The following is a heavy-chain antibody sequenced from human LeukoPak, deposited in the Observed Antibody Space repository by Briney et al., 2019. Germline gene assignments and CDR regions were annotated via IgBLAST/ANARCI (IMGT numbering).Heavy chain of an antibody. CDR1: RFSVSNNY. CDR3: ARGGGGGNPFDY. J-gene: IGHJ4*02. V-gene: IGHV3-53*01. D-gene: IGHD4-23*01. CDR2: IYSDGNT. Sequence: GGSLRLSCAVSRFSVSNNYMSWVRQAPGKGLAWVSVIYSDGNTYYAESVKGRFTISRDNSKNTLYLQMNSLRAEDTAVYYCARGGGGGNPFDYWGQGTLVTVSS.